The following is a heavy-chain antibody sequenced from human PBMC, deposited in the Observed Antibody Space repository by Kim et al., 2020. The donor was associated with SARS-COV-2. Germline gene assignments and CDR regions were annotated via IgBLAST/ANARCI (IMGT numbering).Heavy chain of an antibody. J-gene: IGHJ6*02. CDR3: ARDREYSYGSLLYYGMDV. Sequence: VKGRFTISRHNSKNTLYLQMTSLRAEDTAVYYGARDREYSYGSLLYYGMDVWGQGTTVTVSS. D-gene: IGHD5-18*01. V-gene: IGHV3-53*04.